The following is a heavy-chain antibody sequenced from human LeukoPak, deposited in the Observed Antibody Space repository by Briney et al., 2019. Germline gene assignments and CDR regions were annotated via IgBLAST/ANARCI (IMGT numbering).Heavy chain of an antibody. Sequence: ASVKVSCKASGYTFTSYDINWVRQAPGQGLEWMASMNPNNGNTAYARMFQGRVTMTRDTSIGTAYLELSALRSEDTAVYYCARLHWESGGIYFYYYMDVWGKGTTVTVSS. V-gene: IGHV1-8*01. CDR1: GYTFTSYD. CDR2: MNPNNGNT. CDR3: ARLHWESGGIYFYYYMDV. J-gene: IGHJ6*03. D-gene: IGHD3-16*01.